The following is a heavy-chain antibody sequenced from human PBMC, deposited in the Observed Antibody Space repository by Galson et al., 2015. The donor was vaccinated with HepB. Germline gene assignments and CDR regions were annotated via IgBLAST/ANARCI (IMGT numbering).Heavy chain of an antibody. CDR3: ARDLVPRPAIEQWLVKVGGNWFDP. CDR1: GYTFTSYG. J-gene: IGHJ5*02. Sequence: SVKVSCKASGYTFTSYGISWVRQAPGQGLEWMGWISAYNGNTNYAQKLQGRVTMTTDTSTSTAYMELRSLRSDDTAVYYCARDLVPRPAIEQWLVKVGGNWFDPWGQGTLVTVSS. V-gene: IGHV1-18*04. D-gene: IGHD6-19*01. CDR2: ISAYNGNT.